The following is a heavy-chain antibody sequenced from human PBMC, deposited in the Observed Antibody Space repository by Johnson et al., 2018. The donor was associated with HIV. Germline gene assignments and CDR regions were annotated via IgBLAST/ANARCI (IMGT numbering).Heavy chain of an antibody. D-gene: IGHD3-10*01. J-gene: IGHJ3*02. V-gene: IGHV3-7*01. Sequence: VQLVESGGGLVKTGESLRLSCAASGFTFSSYWMSWVRQAPGKGLEWVANIKQDGSEKYYVDSVKGRFTISRDNSKNTLYLQMNSLRPEDTAVYYCARESPSGGGNDAFDIWGQGTMVTVSS. CDR1: GFTFSSYW. CDR2: IKQDGSEK. CDR3: ARESPSGGGNDAFDI.